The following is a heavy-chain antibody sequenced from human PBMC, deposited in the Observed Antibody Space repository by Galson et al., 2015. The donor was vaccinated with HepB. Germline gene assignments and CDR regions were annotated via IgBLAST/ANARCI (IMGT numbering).Heavy chain of an antibody. CDR3: ARWGGLAYYFDY. CDR2: IIPILGIA. D-gene: IGHD3-10*01. J-gene: IGHJ4*02. V-gene: IGHV1-69*02. CDR1: GGTFSSYT. Sequence: SVKVSCKASGGTFSSYTISWVRQAPGQGLEWMGRIIPILGIANYAQKFQGRVTITADKSTSTAYMELSSLRSEDTAVYYCARWGGLAYYFDYWGQGTLVTVSS.